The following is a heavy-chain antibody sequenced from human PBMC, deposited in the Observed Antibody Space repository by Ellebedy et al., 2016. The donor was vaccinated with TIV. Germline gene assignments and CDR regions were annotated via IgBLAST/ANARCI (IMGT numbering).Heavy chain of an antibody. V-gene: IGHV3-13*01. CDR3: ARINSGAFDI. CDR2: IGTVGET. D-gene: IGHD1-1*01. J-gene: IGHJ3*02. CDR1: GFTFSTFD. Sequence: PGGSLRLSCAASGFTFSTFDMHWVRQAAGKGLEWISSIGTVGETYYAGSVKGRFTIARENAKNSLYLQMNSLRAGDTAVYYCARINSGAFDIWGQGTVVTVSS.